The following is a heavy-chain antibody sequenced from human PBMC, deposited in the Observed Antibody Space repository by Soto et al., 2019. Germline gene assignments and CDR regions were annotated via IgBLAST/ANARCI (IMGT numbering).Heavy chain of an antibody. V-gene: IGHV1-69*13. CDR1: GGTFSSYA. D-gene: IGHD6-13*01. Sequence: SVKVSCKASGGTFSSYAISWVRQAPGQGLEWMGGIIPILGTANYAQKFQGRVTITADESTSTAYMELSSLRSEDTAVYYCAREGAAAGTGPRWFDPWGQGTLVTVSS. CDR2: IIPILGTA. J-gene: IGHJ5*02. CDR3: AREGAAAGTGPRWFDP.